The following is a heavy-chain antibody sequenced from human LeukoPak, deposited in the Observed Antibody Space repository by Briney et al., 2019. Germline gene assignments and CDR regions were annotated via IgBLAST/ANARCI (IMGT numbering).Heavy chain of an antibody. V-gene: IGHV4-39*07. Sequence: PSETLSLTCTVSGGSISSSSYYWGWIRQPPGKGLEWIGSIYYSGSTYYNPSLKSRVTMSVDTSKNQFSLKLSSVTAADTAVYYCARPSKFCSSTSCSYYMDVWGKGTTVTVSS. CDR2: IYYSGST. CDR3: ARPSKFCSSTSCSYYMDV. J-gene: IGHJ6*03. D-gene: IGHD2-2*01. CDR1: GGSISSSSYY.